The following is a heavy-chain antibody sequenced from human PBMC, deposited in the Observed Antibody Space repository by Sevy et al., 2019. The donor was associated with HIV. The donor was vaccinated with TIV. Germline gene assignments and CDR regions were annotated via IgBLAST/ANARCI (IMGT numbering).Heavy chain of an antibody. Sequence: GGSLRLSCAASGFTFSSYAMHWVRQAPGKGLEWVAVISYDGSNKYYANSVKGRFTISRDNSKNTLYLQMNSLRAEDTAVYYCARGSLDTAMEGYFDYWGQGTLVTVSS. J-gene: IGHJ4*02. CDR1: GFTFSSYA. V-gene: IGHV3-30-3*01. D-gene: IGHD5-18*01. CDR3: ARGSLDTAMEGYFDY. CDR2: ISYDGSNK.